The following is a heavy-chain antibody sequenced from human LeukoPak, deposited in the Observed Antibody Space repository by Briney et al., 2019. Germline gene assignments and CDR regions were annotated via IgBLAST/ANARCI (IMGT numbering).Heavy chain of an antibody. Sequence: SSETLSLTCTVSGGSIRSNGYFWSWIRQPPGKGLEWIATVSYSGTTYYNPSLKSRVTMSVDTSTNHFSLKLSSVTAADTAVYYCARYSFPVGRHFDYWGQGTLVTVSS. CDR2: VSYSGTT. CDR3: ARYSFPVGRHFDY. J-gene: IGHJ4*02. D-gene: IGHD1-26*01. CDR1: GGSIRSNGYF. V-gene: IGHV4-39*02.